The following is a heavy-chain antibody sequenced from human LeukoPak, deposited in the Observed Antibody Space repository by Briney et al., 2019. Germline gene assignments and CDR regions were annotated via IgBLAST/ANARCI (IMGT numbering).Heavy chain of an antibody. CDR3: AREDCSSTSCYTLDYYYYGMDV. D-gene: IGHD2-2*02. J-gene: IGHJ6*02. Sequence: SVKVSCKASGGTFSSYAISWVRQAPGQGLEWMGRIIPILGIANYAQKCQGRVTITADKSTSTAYMELSSLRSEDTPVYSGAREDCSSTSCYTLDYYYYGMDVWGQGTTVTVSS. V-gene: IGHV1-69*04. CDR2: IIPILGIA. CDR1: GGTFSSYA.